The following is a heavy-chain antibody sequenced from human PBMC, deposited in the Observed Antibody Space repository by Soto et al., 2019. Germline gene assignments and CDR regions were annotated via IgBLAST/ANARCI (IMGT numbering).Heavy chain of an antibody. CDR2: VYNSGST. D-gene: IGHD6-13*01. CDR3: ARYRREAVAGYTLDN. Sequence: SENLSLTCTVSGGSISSNYWTWIRQLPGKGLEWIGYVYNSGSTNYNPSIKSRVTISEDTSKSQFSLNVDSMTAADTAVYYCARYRREAVAGYTLDNWGQGIVVTVSS. V-gene: IGHV4-59*01. J-gene: IGHJ4*02. CDR1: GGSISSNY.